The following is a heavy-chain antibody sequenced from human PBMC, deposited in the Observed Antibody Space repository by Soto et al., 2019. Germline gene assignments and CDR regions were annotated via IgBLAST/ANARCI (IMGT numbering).Heavy chain of an antibody. CDR2: ISPKSGGT. Sequence: QVQLVQSGAEVKESEASVKVSCKASGYTFTGYYIHWVRQAPGQGLEWVGEISPKSGGTRYAQKFQGRVTMTKDTSISTVYMELSNLSPDDTAVYYCGRGRSGELVVFYWGQGTLVTVHS. D-gene: IGHD1-7*01. J-gene: IGHJ4*02. CDR1: GYTFTGYY. CDR3: GRGRSGELVVFY. V-gene: IGHV1-2*02.